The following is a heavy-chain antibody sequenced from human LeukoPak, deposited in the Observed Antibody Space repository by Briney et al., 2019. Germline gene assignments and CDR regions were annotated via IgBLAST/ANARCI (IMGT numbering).Heavy chain of an antibody. CDR2: IYTSGST. CDR1: GGSISSYY. CDR3: ASSGRGVFAYYYYMDV. D-gene: IGHD3-10*01. V-gene: IGHV4-4*09. J-gene: IGHJ6*03. Sequence: SGTLSLTCTVSGGSISSYYWSWIRQPPGKGLEWIGYIYTSGSTNYNPSLKSRVTISVDTSKNLFSLKLSSVTAADTAVYYCASSGRGVFAYYYYMDVWGKGTTVTVSS.